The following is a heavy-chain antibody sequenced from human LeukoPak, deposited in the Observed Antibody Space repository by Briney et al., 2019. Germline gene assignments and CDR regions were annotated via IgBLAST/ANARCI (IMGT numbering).Heavy chain of an antibody. CDR3: ATPVGGVWSFDY. Sequence: GGSLRLSCAASGFTFSNYWMTWVRQAPGKGLEWVANIKQDESEKYYVDSMKGRFTVSRDNSKNSVYLQMNSLRAEDTAMYYCATPVGGVWSFDYWGQGTLVTVSS. CDR2: IKQDESEK. V-gene: IGHV3-7*01. D-gene: IGHD2-15*01. J-gene: IGHJ4*02. CDR1: GFTFSNYW.